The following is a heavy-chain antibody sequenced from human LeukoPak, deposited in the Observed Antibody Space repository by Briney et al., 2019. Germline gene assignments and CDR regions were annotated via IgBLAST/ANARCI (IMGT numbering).Heavy chain of an antibody. D-gene: IGHD3-9*01. CDR2: ISYDGSNK. V-gene: IGHV3-30*04. Sequence: PGRSLRLSCAASGFTFSSYAMHWVRQAPGKGLEWVAVISYDGSNKYYADSVKGRFTISRGNSKNTLYLQMNSLRAEDTAVYYCARDFGYDILTGYYFDYWGQGTLVTVSS. CDR3: ARDFGYDILTGYYFDY. CDR1: GFTFSSYA. J-gene: IGHJ4*02.